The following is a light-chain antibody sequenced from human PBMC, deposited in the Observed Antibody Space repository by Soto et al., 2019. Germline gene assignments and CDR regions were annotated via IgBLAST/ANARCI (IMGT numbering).Light chain of an antibody. CDR1: QTIRNY. J-gene: IGKJ1*01. Sequence: DIQMTQSPSSLSVSVGDRVTITCRASQTIRNYLNWYQQKPGKAPKLLIYAASNLQSGVPSRFSGSGSGTEFTLTISSLQPEDFAIYYCQQHYISPLTFGQGTKVEIK. CDR3: QQHYISPLT. CDR2: AAS. V-gene: IGKV1-39*01.